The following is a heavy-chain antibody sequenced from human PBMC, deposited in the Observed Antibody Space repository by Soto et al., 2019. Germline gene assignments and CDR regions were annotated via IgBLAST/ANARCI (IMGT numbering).Heavy chain of an antibody. CDR1: GGSISSSSYY. Sequence: SETLSLTCAVSGGSISSSSYYWGWIRQPPGKGLEWIGSIYYSGSTYYTPSLQSRVAISVDTSKNQFSLNLNSVTAADTAVYYCARRTVNIRTFYSGLKTHCFDYWGQGTPVTVSS. J-gene: IGHJ4*02. V-gene: IGHV4-39*01. CDR2: IYYSGST. D-gene: IGHD6-19*01. CDR3: ARRTVNIRTFYSGLKTHCFDY.